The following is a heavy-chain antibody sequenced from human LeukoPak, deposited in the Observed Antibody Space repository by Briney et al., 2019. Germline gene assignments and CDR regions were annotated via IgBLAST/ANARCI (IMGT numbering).Heavy chain of an antibody. D-gene: IGHD3-10*01. CDR3: ARDYYGSGSYYEGYYYYYMDV. V-gene: IGHV4-59*01. CDR2: IYYSGST. CDR1: GGSISSYY. J-gene: IGHJ6*03. Sequence: ASETLSLTCTVSGGSISSYYWSWIRQPPGKGLEWIGYIYYSGSTNYNPSLKSRVTISVDTSKNQFSLKLSSVTAADTAVYYCARDYYGSGSYYEGYYYYYMDVWGKGTTVTVSS.